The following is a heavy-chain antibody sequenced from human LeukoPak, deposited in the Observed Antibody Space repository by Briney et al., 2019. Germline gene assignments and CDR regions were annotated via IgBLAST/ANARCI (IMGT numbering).Heavy chain of an antibody. CDR2: ISYDGSTK. D-gene: IGHD3-22*01. CDR1: GFTFSNYT. V-gene: IGHV3-30*04. Sequence: PGGSLRLSCAASGFTFSNYTMHWVRQAPGKGLEWVAVISYDGSTKYYADSVKGRFTISRDNSKNTLYLQMNSLRAEDTAVYYCAREGGTMIYYWGQGTLVTVSS. J-gene: IGHJ4*02. CDR3: AREGGTMIYY.